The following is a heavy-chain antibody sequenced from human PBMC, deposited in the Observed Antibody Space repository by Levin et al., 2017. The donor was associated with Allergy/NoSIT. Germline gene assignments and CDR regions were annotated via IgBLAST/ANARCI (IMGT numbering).Heavy chain of an antibody. CDR1: GGSFITSSYF. V-gene: IGHV4-39*01. CDR3: ARHTALLWVEELVFAS. Sequence: SQTLSLTCTVSGGSFITSSYFWAWIRQPPGKGLEWLGSIYYSGTTYYNPSLKSRLTISIDTSTNQFSLKLRSVTAADTAVYYCARHTALLWVEELVFASWGQGNLVAVSS. D-gene: IGHD3-10*01. J-gene: IGHJ4*02. CDR2: IYYSGTT.